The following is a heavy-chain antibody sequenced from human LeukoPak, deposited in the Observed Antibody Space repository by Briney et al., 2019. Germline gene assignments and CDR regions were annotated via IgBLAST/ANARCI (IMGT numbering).Heavy chain of an antibody. Sequence: SETLSLTCTVSGGSISSYYWGWIRQPPGKGLEWIGSIYYSGSTYYNPSLKSRVTISLDTFKNQFSLKLSSVTAADTAIYYCARILAAAGAPLWYFDYWGQGTLVTVSS. CDR1: GGSISSYY. CDR2: IYYSGST. J-gene: IGHJ4*02. V-gene: IGHV4-39*07. D-gene: IGHD6-13*01. CDR3: ARILAAAGAPLWYFDY.